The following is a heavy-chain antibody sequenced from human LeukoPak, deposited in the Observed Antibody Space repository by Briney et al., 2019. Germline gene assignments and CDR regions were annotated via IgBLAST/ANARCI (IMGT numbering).Heavy chain of an antibody. D-gene: IGHD2-2*01. CDR3: ARAGVESSDAFDI. V-gene: IGHV4-4*02. J-gene: IGHJ3*02. CDR1: GGSISSSNW. CDR2: IYHSGST. Sequence: SETLSLTCAVSGGSISSSNWWSWVRQPPGKGLEWIGEIYHSGSTNYNPSLKSRVTISVDKSKNQFSLKLSSVTAADTAVYYCARAGVESSDAFDIWGQGTMVTVSS.